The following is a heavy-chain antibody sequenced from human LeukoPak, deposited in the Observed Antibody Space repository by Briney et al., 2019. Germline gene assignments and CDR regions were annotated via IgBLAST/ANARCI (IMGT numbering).Heavy chain of an antibody. V-gene: IGHV4-34*01. J-gene: IGHJ4*02. D-gene: IGHD3-10*01. CDR3: ARGQWFRAF. CDR1: GGSFSGYY. Sequence: SETLSLTCAVYGGSFSGYYWTWVRQPPGKGLECIGQIHYSGSATSIPSLNSRVTISVDTSKNQFSLKINSVTAADTAVYYCARGQWFRAFWSRGTPVTVSS. CDR2: IHYSGSA.